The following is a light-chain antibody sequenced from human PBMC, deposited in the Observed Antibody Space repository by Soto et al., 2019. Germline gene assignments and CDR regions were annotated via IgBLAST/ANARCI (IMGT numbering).Light chain of an antibody. Sequence: EIVLTQSPGTLSLSPGERATLSCRASQSVSSSYLAWYQHKPGQAPRLLIYGASSRATGIPDRFSGSGSGTDFTLTISRLEPEDFAVYYYQHDCSSLFTIGPGIKVDIK. CDR2: GAS. CDR3: QHDCSSLFT. J-gene: IGKJ3*01. V-gene: IGKV3-20*01. CDR1: QSVSSSY.